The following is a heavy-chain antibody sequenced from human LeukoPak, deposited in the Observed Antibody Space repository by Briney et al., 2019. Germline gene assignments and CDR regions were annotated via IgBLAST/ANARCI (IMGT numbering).Heavy chain of an antibody. V-gene: IGHV3-30*18. CDR1: GFTFSSYG. CDR3: AKDDSSGYYSLDYFDY. J-gene: IGHJ4*02. CDR2: ISYDGSNK. Sequence: HPGGSLRLSCAASGFTFSSYGMHWVRQAPGKGLEWVAVISYDGSNKYYADSVKGRFTISRDNSKNTLYLQMNSLRAEDTAVHYCAKDDSSGYYSLDYFDYWGQGTLVTVSS. D-gene: IGHD3-22*01.